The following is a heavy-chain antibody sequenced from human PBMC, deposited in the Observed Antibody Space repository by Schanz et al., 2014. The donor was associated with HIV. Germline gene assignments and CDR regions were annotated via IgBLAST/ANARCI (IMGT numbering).Heavy chain of an antibody. CDR3: AREKDLGYSSTLGF. CDR1: GFMFSTYA. CDR2: INSGSTIK. D-gene: IGHD6-13*01. Sequence: EVQLVESGGGLVQPGGSLRLSCAASGFMFSTYAMHWVRQAPGKGLEWVSKINSGSTIKNYADSVKGRFTISRDNAKNSMFLQMNSLRGEDTAVYYCAREKDLGYSSTLGFWGQGTLVTVSS. J-gene: IGHJ4*02. V-gene: IGHV3-48*01.